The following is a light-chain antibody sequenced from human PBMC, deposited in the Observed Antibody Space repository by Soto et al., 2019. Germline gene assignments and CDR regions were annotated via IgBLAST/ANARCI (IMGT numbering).Light chain of an antibody. Sequence: DIQMTQSPSSLSASVGDRVTITYRASQGISTYLAWYQQKPGKVPKLLIYAASTLQSGVPSRFSRSGSGTYFALTISSLQPEDVATYYCQKYNGAPWTFGQGTKVEIE. CDR3: QKYNGAPWT. V-gene: IGKV1-27*01. CDR2: AAS. CDR1: QGISTY. J-gene: IGKJ1*01.